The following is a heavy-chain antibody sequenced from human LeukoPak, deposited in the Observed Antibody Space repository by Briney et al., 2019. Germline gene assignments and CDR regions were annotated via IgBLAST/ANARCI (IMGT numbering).Heavy chain of an antibody. CDR1: GFTFSSYG. D-gene: IGHD3-3*01. CDR3: AKGENDFWSGYYRYYYMDV. J-gene: IGHJ6*03. Sequence: GGPLRLSCAASGFTFSSYGMHWVRQAPGKGLEWVAVISYDGSNKYYADSVKGRFTISRDNSKNTLYLQMNSLRAEDTAVYYCAKGENDFWSGYYRYYYMDVWGKGTTVTVSS. CDR2: ISYDGSNK. V-gene: IGHV3-30*18.